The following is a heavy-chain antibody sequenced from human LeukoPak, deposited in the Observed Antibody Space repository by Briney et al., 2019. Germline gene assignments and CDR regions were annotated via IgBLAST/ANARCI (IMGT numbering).Heavy chain of an antibody. CDR2: VKPDGSET. D-gene: IGHD3/OR15-3a*01. CDR3: ARYFCTDTTCRLFDL. Sequence: PGGSLRLSCAASGFTVSTNYMTWVRQAPGKGLEWVAHVKPDGSETLSVDSVRGRFTIFRDNAKNSLYLQMNSLRAEDTAVYYCARYFCTDTTCRLFDLWGQGTLVAVSS. V-gene: IGHV3-7*01. CDR1: GFTVSTNY. J-gene: IGHJ4*02.